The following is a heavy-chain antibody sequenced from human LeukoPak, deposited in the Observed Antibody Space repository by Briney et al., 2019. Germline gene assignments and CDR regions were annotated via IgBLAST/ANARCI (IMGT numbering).Heavy chain of an antibody. Sequence: ASVKVSCKASGYTFTRYGISWVRQAPGQGLEWMGWINPNNGNTNYVQKLQGRVTMTTDASTSTAYMELRSLRSDDTAVYYCARVGYDSSGRHRYAFDIWGQGTMVTVSS. D-gene: IGHD3-22*01. CDR2: INPNNGNT. V-gene: IGHV1-18*01. CDR3: ARVGYDSSGRHRYAFDI. J-gene: IGHJ3*02. CDR1: GYTFTRYG.